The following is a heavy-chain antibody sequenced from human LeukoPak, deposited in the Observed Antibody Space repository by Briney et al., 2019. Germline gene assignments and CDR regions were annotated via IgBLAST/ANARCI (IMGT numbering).Heavy chain of an antibody. CDR1: GGSITINGYY. J-gene: IGHJ4*02. Sequence: SETLSLTCTVSGGSITINGYYWTWIRRHPGKGLEWIGYIFHNGKAYYNPSLKSRATISLDTSKNQFSLSLRSVTAADTAFYYCAKYSSGYYYGLYWGQGALVTVAS. V-gene: IGHV4-31*03. CDR3: AKYSSGYYYGLY. CDR2: IFHNGKA. D-gene: IGHD3-22*01.